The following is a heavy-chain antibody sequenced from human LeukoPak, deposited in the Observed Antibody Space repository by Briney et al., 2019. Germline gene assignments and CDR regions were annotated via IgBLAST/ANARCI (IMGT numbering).Heavy chain of an antibody. J-gene: IGHJ4*02. CDR2: ISGSGGST. Sequence: GGSLRLSYAASGFTFSSYGMSWVRQAPGKGLEWVSAISGSGGSTYYADSVKGRFTISRDNSKNTLYLQMNSLRAEDTAVYYCAKIDSYGVQSNFDYWGQGTLVTVSS. CDR1: GFTFSSYG. V-gene: IGHV3-23*01. D-gene: IGHD5-18*01. CDR3: AKIDSYGVQSNFDY.